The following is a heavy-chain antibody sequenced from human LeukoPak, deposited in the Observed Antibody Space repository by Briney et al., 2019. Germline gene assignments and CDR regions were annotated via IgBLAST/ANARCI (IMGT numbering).Heavy chain of an antibody. J-gene: IGHJ3*02. Sequence: GGSLRLSCAASGFTFSSYGMHWVRQAPGKGLEWVAFIRYDGSNKFFADSVKGRFTISRDNSKNTPYLQMNSLRAEDTAVYYCAKVETYYSRRGAFDIWGQGTMVTVSS. CDR3: AKVETYYSRRGAFDI. V-gene: IGHV3-30*02. CDR1: GFTFSSYG. CDR2: IRYDGSNK. D-gene: IGHD3-10*01.